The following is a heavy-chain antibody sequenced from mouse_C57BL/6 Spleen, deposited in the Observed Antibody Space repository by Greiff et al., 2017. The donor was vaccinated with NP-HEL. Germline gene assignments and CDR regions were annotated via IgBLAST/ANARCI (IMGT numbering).Heavy chain of an antibody. D-gene: IGHD1-1*01. CDR1: GYTFTSYD. CDR2: IYPRGGST. V-gene: IGHV1-85*01. CDR3: SRDHNGRIQAMDD. J-gene: IGHJ4*01. Sequence: VQLQESGPDLAKPGASVKLSCKASGYTFTSYDIHWVKQRPGQGLEWIGCIYPRGGSTKYNEKFKGKATLTVDTSSSTAYMELHSLTAEDSAVXVGSRDHNGRIQAMDDRGQGTSVTVAS.